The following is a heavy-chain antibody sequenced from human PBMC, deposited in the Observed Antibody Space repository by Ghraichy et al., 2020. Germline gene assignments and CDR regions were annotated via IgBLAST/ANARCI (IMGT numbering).Heavy chain of an antibody. D-gene: IGHD3-10*01. CDR3: ARQFMVRGLIIGNGMDV. V-gene: IGHV4-59*08. CDR1: GGSISSHY. Sequence: SETLSLTCTVSGGSISSHYWSWVRQPPGKGLEWIGHIYYSGSTNYNPSLKSRVTISVDTSKNQFSLNLRSVTAADTGLYYCARQFMVRGLIIGNGMDVWGQGTTITVSS. J-gene: IGHJ6*02. CDR2: IYYSGST.